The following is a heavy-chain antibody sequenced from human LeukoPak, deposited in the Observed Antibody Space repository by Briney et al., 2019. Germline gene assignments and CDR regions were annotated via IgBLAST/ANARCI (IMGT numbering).Heavy chain of an antibody. CDR3: ARECAWQQLGTTTYNWFDP. CDR2: INPSGGST. J-gene: IGHJ5*02. Sequence: AASVKVSCKASGYTFTSYYMHWVRQAPGQGLEWMGIINPSGGSTSYAQKFQGRVTMTRDTSTSTVYMELSSLRSEDTAVYYCARECAWQQLGTTTYNWFDPWGQGTLVTVSS. CDR1: GYTFTSYY. D-gene: IGHD6-13*01. V-gene: IGHV1-46*01.